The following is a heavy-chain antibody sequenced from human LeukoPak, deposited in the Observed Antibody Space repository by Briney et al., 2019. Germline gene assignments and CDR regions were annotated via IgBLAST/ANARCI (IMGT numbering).Heavy chain of an antibody. Sequence: ASVKVSCKASGYTFTGYYMRWVRQAPGQGLEWMGWINPNSGGTNYAQKFQGRVTMTRDTSISTAYMELSRLRSDDTAVYYSARDDAGSPLGYWGQGTLVTVSS. V-gene: IGHV1-2*02. CDR1: GYTFTGYY. D-gene: IGHD1-26*01. CDR2: INPNSGGT. J-gene: IGHJ4*02. CDR3: ARDDAGSPLGY.